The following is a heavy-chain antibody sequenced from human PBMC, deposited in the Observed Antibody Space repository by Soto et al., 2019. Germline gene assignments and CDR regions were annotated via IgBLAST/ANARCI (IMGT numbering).Heavy chain of an antibody. D-gene: IGHD6-13*01. J-gene: IGHJ3*02. Sequence: EVQLLESGGGLVQPGGSLRLSCTASGFTFSSYAMSWVRQAPGKGLEWVSTISGSGGSTDYADSVKGRFTISRHNSKNTLYLQMNSLRADDTAIYYCAKNWGIATSRAAFDIWGQGTMVTVSS. CDR1: GFTFSSYA. CDR2: ISGSGGST. V-gene: IGHV3-23*01. CDR3: AKNWGIATSRAAFDI.